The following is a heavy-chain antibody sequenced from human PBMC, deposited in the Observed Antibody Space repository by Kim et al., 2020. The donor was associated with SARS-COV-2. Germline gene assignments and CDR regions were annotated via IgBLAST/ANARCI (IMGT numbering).Heavy chain of an antibody. CDR1: GYSFTSYW. D-gene: IGHD2-21*02. J-gene: IGHJ6*02. V-gene: IGHV5-51*01. CDR3: ARVLGTGALSPFYYYGMDV. Sequence: GESLKISCKGSGYSFTSYWIGWVRQMPGKGLAWMGIIYPGDSDTRYSPSFQGQVTISADKSISTAYLQWSSLKASDTDVYYCARVLGTGALSPFYYYGMDVSGQGTTVTVSS. CDR2: IYPGDSDT.